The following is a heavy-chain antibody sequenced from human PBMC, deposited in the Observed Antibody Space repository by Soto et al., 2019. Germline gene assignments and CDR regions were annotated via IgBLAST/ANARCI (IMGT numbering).Heavy chain of an antibody. CDR3: ARDDAPYYYDSSGYSDFDY. CDR2: ISAYNGNT. CDR1: GYTFTSYG. V-gene: IGHV1-18*01. D-gene: IGHD3-22*01. J-gene: IGHJ4*02. Sequence: QVQLVQSGAEVKKPGASVKVSCRASGYTFTSYGISWVRQAPGQGLEWMGWISAYNGNTNYAQKLQGRVTMTTDTSTSTAYMELRSLRSDDTAVSYCARDDAPYYYDSSGYSDFDYWGQGTLVTVSS.